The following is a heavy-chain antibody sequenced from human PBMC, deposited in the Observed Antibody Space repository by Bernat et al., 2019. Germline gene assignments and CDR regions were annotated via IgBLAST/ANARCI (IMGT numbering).Heavy chain of an antibody. CDR3: ARSGERGAFDI. Sequence: QVQLVQSGAEVKKPGASVKVSCKASGYTFTSYYMHWVRQAPGQGLEWMGIINPSGGSTSYAQKFQGRVTMTRDTSTSTVYMELSSLISEDTAVYYCARSGERGAFDIWGQGTMVTVSS. CDR1: GYTFTSYY. J-gene: IGHJ3*02. D-gene: IGHD3-10*01. CDR2: INPSGGST. V-gene: IGHV1-46*01.